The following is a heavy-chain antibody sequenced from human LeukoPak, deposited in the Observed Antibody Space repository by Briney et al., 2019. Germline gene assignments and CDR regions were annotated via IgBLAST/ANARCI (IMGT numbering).Heavy chain of an antibody. CDR1: GGSFSGYY. D-gene: IGHD2-15*01. V-gene: IGHV4-34*01. CDR2: INHSGST. Sequence: SETLSLTCAAYGGSFSGYYWSWIRQPPGKGLEWIGEINHSGSTNYNPSLKSRVTISIDTSKNQFSLKLSSVTAADTAVYYCARGRESYCSGGSCYSRDYWGQGTLVTVSS. CDR3: ARGRESYCSGGSCYSRDY. J-gene: IGHJ4*02.